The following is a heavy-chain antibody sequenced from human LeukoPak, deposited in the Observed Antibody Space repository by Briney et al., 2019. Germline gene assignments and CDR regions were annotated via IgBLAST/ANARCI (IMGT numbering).Heavy chain of an antibody. CDR1: GFTFSSYE. Sequence: GGSLRLSCAASGFTFSSYEMNWVRQAPGKGLEWVSYISSSGSTIYYADSVKGRFTISRDNAKNPLYLQMNSLRAEDTAVYYCARESGFRGDAFDIWGQGTMVTVSS. V-gene: IGHV3-48*03. CDR2: ISSSGSTI. J-gene: IGHJ3*02. CDR3: ARESGFRGDAFDI. D-gene: IGHD3-10*01.